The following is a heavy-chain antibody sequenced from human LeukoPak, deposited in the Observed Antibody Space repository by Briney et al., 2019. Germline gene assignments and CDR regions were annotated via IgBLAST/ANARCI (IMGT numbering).Heavy chain of an antibody. V-gene: IGHV3-30-3*01. Sequence: GRSLRLSCAASGFTFSSYAMHWVRQAPGKGLEWVAVISYDGSNKYYADSVKGRFTISRDNSKNTLYLQMNSLRAEDTAVYYCAKDRYCSSSSCHPDYWGQGTLVTVSS. CDR1: GFTFSSYA. CDR2: ISYDGSNK. J-gene: IGHJ4*02. CDR3: AKDRYCSSSSCHPDY. D-gene: IGHD2-2*01.